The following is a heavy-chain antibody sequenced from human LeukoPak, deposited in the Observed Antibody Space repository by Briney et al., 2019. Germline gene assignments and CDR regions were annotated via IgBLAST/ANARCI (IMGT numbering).Heavy chain of an antibody. CDR2: IGIDSGNT. CDR1: GFTFSDYS. J-gene: IGHJ4*02. D-gene: IGHD3-10*01. V-gene: IGHV3-48*01. Sequence: PEGSLRLSCAASGFTFSDYSMNWVRQAPGKRLEWISYIGIDSGNTNYADSVKGRFTISRDNSKNTLYLQMSSLRAEDTAVYFCASFHYYGSGAYYLSYWGQGTLVTVSS. CDR3: ASFHYYGSGAYYLSY.